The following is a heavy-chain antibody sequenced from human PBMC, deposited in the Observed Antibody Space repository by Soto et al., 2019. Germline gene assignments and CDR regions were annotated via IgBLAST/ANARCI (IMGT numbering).Heavy chain of an antibody. CDR1: GYKFTSSW. Sequence: GESLKISCRTSGYKFTSSWVAWVRQMPGKGLEWMGIIFPSDSDTRYSPSFQGQVTISADRSTSTVFLQWASLKASDTAVYFCARKDKSGYFNWFDPWGQGTLVTVSS. D-gene: IGHD3-22*01. V-gene: IGHV5-51*01. J-gene: IGHJ5*02. CDR3: ARKDKSGYFNWFDP. CDR2: IFPSDSDT.